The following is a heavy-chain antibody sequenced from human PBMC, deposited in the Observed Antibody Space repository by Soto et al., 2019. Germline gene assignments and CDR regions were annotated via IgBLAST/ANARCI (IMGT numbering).Heavy chain of an antibody. CDR3: ARVVAAIGALDI. V-gene: IGHV3-30-3*01. J-gene: IGHJ3*02. CDR2: ISYDGSNK. Sequence: QVQLVESGGGVVQPGRSLRLSCAASGFTFSSYAMHWVRQAPGKGLEWVAVISYDGSNKYYADSVKGRFTISRDNTKNTLYLQMNSLRAEDTAVYYCARVVAAIGALDIWVQGTMVSVSA. D-gene: IGHD2-15*01. CDR1: GFTFSSYA.